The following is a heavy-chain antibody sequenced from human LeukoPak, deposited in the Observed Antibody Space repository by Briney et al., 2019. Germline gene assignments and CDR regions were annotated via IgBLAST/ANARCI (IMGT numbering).Heavy chain of an antibody. CDR3: GTPRKGDWLYYFDY. D-gene: IGHD3-9*01. Sequence: GASVKVSCKVSVYTLTELSMHWVRQAPGKGLEWRGGFDPEDGEAIYAQKFQGRVTMTEDTSTDTAYMELSSLRSEDTAVYYCGTPRKGDWLYYFDYWGQGTLVTVSS. V-gene: IGHV1-24*01. CDR1: VYTLTELS. J-gene: IGHJ4*02. CDR2: FDPEDGEA.